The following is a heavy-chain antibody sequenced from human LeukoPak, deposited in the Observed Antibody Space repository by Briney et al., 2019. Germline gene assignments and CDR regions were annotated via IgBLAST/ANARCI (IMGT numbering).Heavy chain of an antibody. CDR1: GGSISTYY. CDR2: IHYSGSS. Sequence: ASETLSLTCAVSGGSISTYYWSWIRQPPGKGLEWIGYIHYSGSSNYNPSLKSRVTISVDTSKNQFSLNLSSVTAADTAVYYCARDASALNYFCDMDVWGQGTTVTVSS. J-gene: IGHJ6*02. CDR3: ARDASALNYFCDMDV. V-gene: IGHV4-59*01.